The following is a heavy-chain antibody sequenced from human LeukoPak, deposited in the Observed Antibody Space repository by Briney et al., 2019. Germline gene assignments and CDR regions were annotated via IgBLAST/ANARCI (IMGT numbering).Heavy chain of an antibody. J-gene: IGHJ5*02. CDR1: GYTFTSYA. Sequence: ASVKVSCKASGYTFTSYAMNWVRQAPGQGLEWMGWINPKSGATKYAQKFQGRVTMTRDTSISTAFMELSRLTSDDTAVYYCARDLAAITTGSHNWFDPWGQGTLVTVSS. V-gene: IGHV1-2*02. CDR3: ARDLAAITTGSHNWFDP. CDR2: INPKSGAT. D-gene: IGHD3-22*01.